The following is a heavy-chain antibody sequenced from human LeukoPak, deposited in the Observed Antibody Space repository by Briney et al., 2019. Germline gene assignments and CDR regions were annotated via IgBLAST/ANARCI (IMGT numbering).Heavy chain of an antibody. J-gene: IGHJ4*02. V-gene: IGHV3-64*01. CDR2: ISDNGDTT. CDR1: GFTFSSYA. Sequence: PGGSLRLSCAASGFTFSSYAMHWVRQAPGKGLEYVSAISDNGDTTYSANSMKGRFTISRDNSKNTLYLQMNSLRVEDTAVYYCARDHYDIWSGYYFFDYWGQGTLVTVSS. CDR3: ARDHYDIWSGYYFFDY. D-gene: IGHD3-3*01.